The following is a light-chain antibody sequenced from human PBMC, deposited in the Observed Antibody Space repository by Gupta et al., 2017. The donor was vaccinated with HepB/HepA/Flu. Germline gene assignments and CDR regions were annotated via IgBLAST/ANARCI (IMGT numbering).Light chain of an antibody. V-gene: IGLV7-46*01. CDR3: LLYSSGARNVV. CDR2: DTS. CDR1: TGAVTSGHY. Sequence: QAVVTQEPSLTVSPGGTVTLTCGSSTGAVTSGHYPYWFQQKPGQAPRTLIEDTSNKHSWTPARLACSLLGGKAALTLXGXKPEDEXEDDCLLYSSGARNVVFGGGTKLTVL. J-gene: IGLJ2*01.